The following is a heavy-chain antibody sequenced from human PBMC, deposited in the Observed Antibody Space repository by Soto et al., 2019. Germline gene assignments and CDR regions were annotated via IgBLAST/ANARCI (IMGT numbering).Heavy chain of an antibody. V-gene: IGHV3-21*01. CDR3: ARDREMATAFDY. CDR1: GFTFSSYS. D-gene: IGHD5-12*01. CDR2: ISSSSSYI. Sequence: LRLSCAASGFTFSSYSMNWVRQAPGKGLEWVSSISSSSSYIYYADSVKGRFTISRDNAKNSLYLQMNSLRAEDTAVYYCARDREMATAFDYWGQGTLVTVSS. J-gene: IGHJ4*02.